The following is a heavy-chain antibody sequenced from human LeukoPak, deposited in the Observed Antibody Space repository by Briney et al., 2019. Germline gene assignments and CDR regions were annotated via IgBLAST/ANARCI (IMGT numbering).Heavy chain of an antibody. CDR3: ARARHVGSSTDAFDI. V-gene: IGHV1-18*01. J-gene: IGHJ3*02. D-gene: IGHD1-26*01. CDR1: GHSFINYG. Sequence: AASVTVSCKASGHSFINYGIGWVRQAPGQGLEWMGWTSDYMGNRNTDYAQKIQGRVSMTTDSSTSTAYMELRSLTSDDTAVYYCARARHVGSSTDAFDIWGQGTMVTVSS. CDR2: TSDYMGNR.